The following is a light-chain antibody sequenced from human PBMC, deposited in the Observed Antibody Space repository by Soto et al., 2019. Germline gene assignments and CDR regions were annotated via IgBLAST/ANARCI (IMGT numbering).Light chain of an antibody. CDR3: QQRSNWSLWS. CDR2: GAS. Sequence: VWAQSPTTLSSFPGDRVTLSCRASQYINTRLAWYQHRPGQAPRLLIYGASTRATGIPARFSGSGSGTEFTLTISSLLSADYAVYYCQQRSNWSLWSFGQGTKVDIK. J-gene: IGKJ1*01. V-gene: IGKV3-15*01. CDR1: QYINTR.